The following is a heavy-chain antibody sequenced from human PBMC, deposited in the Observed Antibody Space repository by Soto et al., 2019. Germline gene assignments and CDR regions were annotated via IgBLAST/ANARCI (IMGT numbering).Heavy chain of an antibody. Sequence: SETLSLTCTVSGGSISSYYWSWIRQPPGKGLEWIGYTYYSGSTNYNPSLKSRVTISVDTSKNQFSLKLSSVTAADTAVYYCARDLRFPSRRGFDPWGQGTLVTVSS. CDR3: ARDLRFPSRRGFDP. V-gene: IGHV4-59*01. D-gene: IGHD3-3*01. CDR1: GGSISSYY. J-gene: IGHJ5*02. CDR2: TYYSGST.